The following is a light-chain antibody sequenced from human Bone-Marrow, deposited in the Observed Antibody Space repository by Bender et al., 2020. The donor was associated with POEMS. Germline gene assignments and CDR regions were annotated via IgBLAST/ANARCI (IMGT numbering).Light chain of an antibody. Sequence: SFDVTQPLSVSVSPGQPASITCSGQNLGDEFVSWYQQRPGQSPLLVIYQDNKRPSGIPERFSGSNSGHTATLTISGRKTMDEADYYCQAWDNGTHVVFGGGTKLTVI. J-gene: IGLJ2*01. CDR1: NLGDEF. CDR2: QDN. V-gene: IGLV3-1*01. CDR3: QAWDNGTHVV.